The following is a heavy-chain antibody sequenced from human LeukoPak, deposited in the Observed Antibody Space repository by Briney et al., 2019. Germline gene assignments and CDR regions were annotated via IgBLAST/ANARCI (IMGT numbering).Heavy chain of an antibody. CDR3: AKDFSGSYYGICDY. D-gene: IGHD1-26*01. CDR1: GFTFSSDV. Sequence: GGSLRLSCAASGFTFSSDVMIWVRQAPGKGLEWVSCISGSGGSTYYADSVKGRFAISRDNSKNTLYLQMNSLRAEDMAIYYCAKDFSGSYYGICDYWGQGTLVTVSS. CDR2: ISGSGGST. J-gene: IGHJ4*02. V-gene: IGHV3-23*01.